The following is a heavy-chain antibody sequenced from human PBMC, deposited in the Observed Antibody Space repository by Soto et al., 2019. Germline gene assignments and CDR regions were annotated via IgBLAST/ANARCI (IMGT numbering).Heavy chain of an antibody. CDR2: ISTSGRDT. J-gene: IGHJ4*02. Sequence: PGGSLRLSCSASGFKFSGSAMHWVRQAPGKGPEYVSAISTSGRDTYYADPVKGRFTISRDNSKNTVHLQMSSLRTEDTAVYYCLRDIFGVVIFDSWGQGTPVTVSS. CDR1: GFKFSGSA. D-gene: IGHD3-3*01. V-gene: IGHV3-64D*06. CDR3: LRDIFGVVIFDS.